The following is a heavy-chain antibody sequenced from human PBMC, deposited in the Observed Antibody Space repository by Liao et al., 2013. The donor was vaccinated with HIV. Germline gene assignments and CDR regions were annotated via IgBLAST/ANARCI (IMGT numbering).Heavy chain of an antibody. CDR3: VREERGNYGYYFDY. J-gene: IGHJ4*03. CDR1: GASLTNYH. Sequence: QVQLQESGPGLVKPSETLSLTCTVSGASLTNYHWSWVRQPAGKGLEWIGRVFSSGSTTYNPSLMSRLTMSADTSMGQVSLRLTSVTAADTAIYYCVREERGNYGYYFDYWGRGTPGHHLL. CDR2: VFSSGST. D-gene: IGHD4-17*01. V-gene: IGHV4-4*07.